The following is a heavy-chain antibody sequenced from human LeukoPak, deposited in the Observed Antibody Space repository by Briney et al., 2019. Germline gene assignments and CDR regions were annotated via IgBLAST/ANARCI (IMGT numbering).Heavy chain of an antibody. CDR1: GGSFSGYY. Sequence: SETLSLTCAVYGGSFSGYYWSWIRRPPGKGLEWIGEINHSGSTNYNPSLKSRVTISVDTSKNQFSLKLSSVTAADTAVYYCARRRFLDIWGQGTMVTVSS. V-gene: IGHV4-34*01. CDR3: ARRRFLDI. CDR2: INHSGST. J-gene: IGHJ3*02.